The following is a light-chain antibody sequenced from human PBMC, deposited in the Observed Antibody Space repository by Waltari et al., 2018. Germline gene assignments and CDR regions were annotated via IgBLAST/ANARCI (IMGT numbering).Light chain of an antibody. CDR2: ENS. CDR3: SSYAGTINVV. V-gene: IGLV2-23*01. CDR1: SIDVGSYDL. J-gene: IGLJ2*01. Sequence: QSALTQPASVSGSPGQSIPISCTAASIDVGSYDLFSWYQQHPGRAPKVIIYENSRRPSGVSSRFSGSKSGNTASLTISGLWAEDEADYYCSSYAGTINVVFGGGTKVTVL.